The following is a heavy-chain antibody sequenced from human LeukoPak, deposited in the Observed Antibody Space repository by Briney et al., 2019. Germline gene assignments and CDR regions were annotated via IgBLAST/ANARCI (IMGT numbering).Heavy chain of an antibody. V-gene: IGHV4-59*01. J-gene: IGHJ5*02. CDR3: AREGSGSSSVSVWGKLFDP. CDR1: GGSISSYY. Sequence: PSETLSLTCTVSGGSISSYYWSWIRQPPGKGLEWIGYIYYSGSTNYNPSLKSRVTISVDASKNQFSLKLSSVTAADTAVYYCAREGSGSSSVSVWGKLFDPWGQGTLVTVSS. D-gene: IGHD6-6*01. CDR2: IYYSGST.